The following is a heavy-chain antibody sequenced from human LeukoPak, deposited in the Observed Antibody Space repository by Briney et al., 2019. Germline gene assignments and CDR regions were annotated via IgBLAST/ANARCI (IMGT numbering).Heavy chain of an antibody. CDR1: GYTFTDYY. V-gene: IGHV1-2*02. CDR2: INPNTGDT. Sequence: ASVKVSCKAPGYTFTDYYIHWVRQAPGQGLEWMGWINPNTGDTNYAQKFQGRVTMTRDTSISTAYMELSSLKSEDTAVYYCARGLLGFMRSDYSNYWDNWFDPWGQGTLVTVSS. J-gene: IGHJ5*02. D-gene: IGHD4-11*01. CDR3: ARGLLGFMRSDYSNYWDNWFDP.